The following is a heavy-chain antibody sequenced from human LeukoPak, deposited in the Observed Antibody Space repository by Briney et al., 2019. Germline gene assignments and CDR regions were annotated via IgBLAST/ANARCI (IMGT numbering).Heavy chain of an antibody. CDR1: GGSINDYY. V-gene: IGHV4-59*08. CDR3: ARRYCGGDCYVDY. D-gene: IGHD2-21*02. Sequence: SETLSLTCTISGGSINDYYWSWIRQPAGKGLEWIGYVLYSGTTNYNPSLKSRVTISVDTSKDQFSLKLSSVTAADTAVYYCARRYCGGDCYVDYWGQGTLVTVSS. CDR2: VLYSGTT. J-gene: IGHJ4*02.